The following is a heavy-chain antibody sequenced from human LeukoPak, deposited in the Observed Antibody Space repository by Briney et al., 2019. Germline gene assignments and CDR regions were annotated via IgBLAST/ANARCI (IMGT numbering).Heavy chain of an antibody. V-gene: IGHV3-30*04. J-gene: IGHJ4*02. CDR2: ISYDGSNK. CDR1: GFTFSSYA. Sequence: GGSQRLSCAASGFTFSSYAMHWVRQAPGKGLEWVAVISYDGSNKYYADSVKGRFTISRDNSKNTLYLQMNSLRAEDTAVYYCARDREQWLVQEVDYWGQGTLVTVSS. D-gene: IGHD6-19*01. CDR3: ARDREQWLVQEVDY.